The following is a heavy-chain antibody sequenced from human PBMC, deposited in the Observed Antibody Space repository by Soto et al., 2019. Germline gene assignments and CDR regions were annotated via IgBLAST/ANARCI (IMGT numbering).Heavy chain of an antibody. CDR2: IDQTGRT. CDR1: GESFSDYF. D-gene: IGHD3-10*01. Sequence: QVQLQQWGAGLLKPSETLSLTCAVSGESFSDYFWSWIRQPPGKGLEWIGEIDQTGRTNYNPSLKSRVIMSVDTSKNQFSLNLSSVTAADTAMYYCARGVGSGRDYSLDVWGQGTTVTVS. CDR3: ARGVGSGRDYSLDV. J-gene: IGHJ6*02. V-gene: IGHV4-34*01.